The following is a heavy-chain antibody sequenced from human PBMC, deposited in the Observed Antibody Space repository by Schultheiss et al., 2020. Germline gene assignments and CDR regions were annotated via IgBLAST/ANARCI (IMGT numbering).Heavy chain of an antibody. Sequence: SATLSLTCTVSGGSIDSSIHFWVWIRQPPGKGLEWIGNINYSGSTYYNPSLKSRVTISLDTSKNQFSLELSSVTAADTAVYYCARRRDGYKMWGQGTLVTGSS. V-gene: IGHV4-39*01. CDR3: ARRRDGYKM. CDR2: INYSGST. D-gene: IGHD5-24*01. CDR1: GGSIDSSIHF. J-gene: IGHJ4*02.